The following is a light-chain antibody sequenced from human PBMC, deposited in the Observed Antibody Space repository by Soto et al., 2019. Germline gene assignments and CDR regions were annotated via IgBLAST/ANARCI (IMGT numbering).Light chain of an antibody. CDR2: DAS. Sequence: EIVLAQSPGSLFLSPGERATLSCRASQPLNLNYLAWYQQKPGQAPRLLIYDASSRATGTPDRFSGTGSATDFTLTISRLEPEDFAVYYCRQYYRTPRTFGQGTKVDNK. J-gene: IGKJ1*01. CDR1: QPLNLNY. V-gene: IGKV3-20*01. CDR3: RQYYRTPRT.